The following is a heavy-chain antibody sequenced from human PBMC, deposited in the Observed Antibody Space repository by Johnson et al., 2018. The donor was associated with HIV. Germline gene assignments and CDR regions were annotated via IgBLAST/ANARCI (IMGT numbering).Heavy chain of an antibody. CDR1: GFTFSKYW. Sequence: QVQLVESGGGVVQPGRSLRLSCAVSGFTFSKYWITWVRQAPGKGLEWVAVISYDGSSKYYADSVKGRFTISRDNAKNSLYLQMNSLRAEDTAVYYCARDASDAFDIWGQGTMVTVSS. CDR2: ISYDGSSK. CDR3: ARDASDAFDI. V-gene: IGHV3-30*03. J-gene: IGHJ3*02.